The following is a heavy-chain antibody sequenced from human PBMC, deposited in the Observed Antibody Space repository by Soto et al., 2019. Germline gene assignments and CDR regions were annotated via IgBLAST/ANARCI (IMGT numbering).Heavy chain of an antibody. CDR3: ARQAKLWSYDYYYYGMDV. CDR1: GGSFSGYY. J-gene: IGHJ6*02. V-gene: IGHV4-34*01. CDR2: ISHSGST. Sequence: NPSETLSLTCAVYGGSFSGYYWSWIRQPPGKGLEWIGEISHSGSTNYNPSLKSRVTMSVDTSKNQFSLKLSSVTAADTAVYYCARQAKLWSYDYYYYGMDVWGQGTTVTVSS. D-gene: IGHD1-26*01.